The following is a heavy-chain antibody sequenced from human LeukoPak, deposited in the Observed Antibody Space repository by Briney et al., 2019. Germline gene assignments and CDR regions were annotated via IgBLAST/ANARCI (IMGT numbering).Heavy chain of an antibody. CDR3: ARANKLELHFDAFDI. D-gene: IGHD1-7*01. J-gene: IGHJ3*02. CDR2: IYYSGST. Sequence: KPSETLSLTCTVSGGSISSSSYYWGWIRQPPGKGLEWIGSIYYSGSTYYNPSLKSRVTISVDTSKNQFSLKLSSVTAADTAVYYCARANKLELHFDAFDIWGQGTMVTVSS. V-gene: IGHV4-39*01. CDR1: GGSISSSSYY.